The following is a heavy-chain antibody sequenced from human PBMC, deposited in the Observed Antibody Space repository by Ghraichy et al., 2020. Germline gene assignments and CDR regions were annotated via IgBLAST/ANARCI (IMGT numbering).Heavy chain of an antibody. Sequence: GGSLRLSCAASGFIFSSYTMSWVRQAPGKGLEWVSSISRSSTPTYYADSVKGRFTISRDNAKNSLYLQMNSLRADDTAVYYCAKVSSAGDGYSDYWGQGTLVTVYS. V-gene: IGHV3-21*01. CDR2: ISRSSTPT. D-gene: IGHD2-21*02. J-gene: IGHJ4*02. CDR3: AKVSSAGDGYSDY. CDR1: GFIFSSYT.